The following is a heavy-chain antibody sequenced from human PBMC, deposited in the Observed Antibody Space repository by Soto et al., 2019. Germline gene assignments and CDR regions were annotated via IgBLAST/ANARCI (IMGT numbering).Heavy chain of an antibody. CDR2: IYYTGST. Sequence: QVQLQESGPGLVKPSETLSLTCTVSGGSISSYFWSWIRQPPGKGLEWIGYIYYTGSTNYNPSLRSRVAISVDTSKNQFSLRLSSVTAADTAVYYCARDHTLFGDLEGYYYYYGMDVWGQGTTVTVSS. CDR1: GGSISSYF. CDR3: ARDHTLFGDLEGYYYYYGMDV. D-gene: IGHD3-10*01. J-gene: IGHJ6*02. V-gene: IGHV4-59*01.